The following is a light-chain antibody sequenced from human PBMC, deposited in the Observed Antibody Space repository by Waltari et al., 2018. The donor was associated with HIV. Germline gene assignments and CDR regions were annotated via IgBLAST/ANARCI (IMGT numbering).Light chain of an antibody. V-gene: IGLV1-47*01. CDR2: RNT. Sequence: QSVLTQSPSTSGTPGQRVTISCSCSSSNIERNSVSWFPQVPGTAPKLLIFRNTQRPSGVSDRFYGSVSGTSASLAISGLRSEDEADYYCAVWDDSLSAQLFGGGTKLTVL. CDR3: AVWDDSLSAQL. J-gene: IGLJ3*02. CDR1: SSNIERNS.